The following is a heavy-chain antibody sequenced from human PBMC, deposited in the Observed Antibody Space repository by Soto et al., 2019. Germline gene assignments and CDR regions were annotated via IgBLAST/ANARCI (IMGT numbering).Heavy chain of an antibody. CDR1: GFTFSSYG. CDR3: ARDYDSSGYPRYYFDY. D-gene: IGHD3-22*01. V-gene: IGHV3-33*01. Sequence: PVGSLRLSCAASGFTFSSYGMHWVRQAPGKGLEWVAVIWYDGSNKYYADSVKGRFTISRDNSKNTLYLQMNSLRAKDTAVYYCARDYDSSGYPRYYFDYWGQGTLVTVSS. CDR2: IWYDGSNK. J-gene: IGHJ4*02.